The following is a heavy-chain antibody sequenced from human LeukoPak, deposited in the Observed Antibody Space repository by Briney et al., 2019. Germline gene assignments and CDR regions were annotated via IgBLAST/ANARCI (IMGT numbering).Heavy chain of an antibody. J-gene: IGHJ3*02. CDR1: GFTFSRYS. CDR3: ATPKAVSDAFGI. CDR2: ISSNTNTK. D-gene: IGHD2-15*01. Sequence: GGSLRLSCAASGFTFSRYSMSWVRQAPGKGLEWISHISSNTNTKYYADSVKGRFTISRDNAKNSLYLQMNSLRAEDTAVYYCATPKAVSDAFGIWGQGTMVTVSS. V-gene: IGHV3-48*01.